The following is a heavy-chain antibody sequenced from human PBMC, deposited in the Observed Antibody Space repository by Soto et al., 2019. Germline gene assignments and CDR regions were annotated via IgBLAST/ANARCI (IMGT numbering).Heavy chain of an antibody. CDR3: ARDLVPPSPYDSSGYYYELDY. Sequence: EVQLLESGGGLVQPGGSLRLSCAASGFTFSSYAMSWVRQAPGKGLEWVSAISGSGGSTYYADSVKGRFTISRDNSKNTLYLQMNSLRAEDTAVYYCARDLVPPSPYDSSGYYYELDYWGQGTLVTVSS. V-gene: IGHV3-23*01. D-gene: IGHD3-22*01. J-gene: IGHJ4*02. CDR2: ISGSGGST. CDR1: GFTFSSYA.